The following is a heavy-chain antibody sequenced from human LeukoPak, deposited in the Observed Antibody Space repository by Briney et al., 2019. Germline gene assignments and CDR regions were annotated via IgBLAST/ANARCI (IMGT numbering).Heavy chain of an antibody. CDR3: ARASGSSNRRGYYMDV. Sequence: SQTLSLTCAISGDSVSSDSAAWNWIRQSPSRGLEWLGRTYYRSKWYNDYAVSVKSRITINPDTSKNQFSLQLNSVTPEDTAVYYCARASGSSNRRGYYMDVWGKGTTVTVSS. V-gene: IGHV6-1*01. D-gene: IGHD1-26*01. CDR1: GDSVSSDSAA. CDR2: TYYRSKWYN. J-gene: IGHJ6*03.